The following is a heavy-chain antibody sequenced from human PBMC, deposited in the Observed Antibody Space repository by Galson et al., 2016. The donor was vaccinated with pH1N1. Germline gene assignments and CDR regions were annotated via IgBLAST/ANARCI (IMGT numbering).Heavy chain of an antibody. CDR2: ISYDGNNE. J-gene: IGHJ3*02. CDR1: GFTFNSYA. Sequence: SLRLSCAASGFTFNSYAMHWVRQAPGKGLEWVAGISYDGNNEYYAASVNGRFTISRDISDSTMFLQVNSLRAEDTARYYCARVRTTLTPRRAFDIWGQGTMVTVSS. V-gene: IGHV3-30*01. CDR3: ARVRTTLTPRRAFDI. D-gene: IGHD4-17*01.